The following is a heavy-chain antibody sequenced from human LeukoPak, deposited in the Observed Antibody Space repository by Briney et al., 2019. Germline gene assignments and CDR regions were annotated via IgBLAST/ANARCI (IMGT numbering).Heavy chain of an antibody. CDR3: ARVINDYGDSYYFDY. CDR1: GGSISSGSYY. V-gene: IGHV4-61*02. Sequence: SETLSLTCTVSGGSISSGSYYWSWIRQPAGKGLEWIGRIYTSGSTNYNPSLKSRVTISVDTSKNQFSLKLSSVTAADTAVYYCARVINDYGDSYYFDYWGQGTLVTVSS. CDR2: IYTSGST. J-gene: IGHJ4*02. D-gene: IGHD4-17*01.